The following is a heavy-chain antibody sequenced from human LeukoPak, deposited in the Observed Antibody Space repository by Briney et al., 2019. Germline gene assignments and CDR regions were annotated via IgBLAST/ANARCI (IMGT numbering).Heavy chain of an antibody. J-gene: IGHJ4*02. V-gene: IGHV3-30*18. D-gene: IGHD3-22*01. CDR3: VKGSSQIRSGYSPPFDN. CDR1: GFTVGSYG. CDR2: ISYDGTNK. Sequence: PGGSLRLSCAASGFTVGSYGMHWVRQAPGKGLEWVAVISYDGTNKYYADSVKGRFTFSRDNSKNTLYLQMNSLRAEDTGVYYCVKGSSQIRSGYSPPFDNWGKGTLVTVPS.